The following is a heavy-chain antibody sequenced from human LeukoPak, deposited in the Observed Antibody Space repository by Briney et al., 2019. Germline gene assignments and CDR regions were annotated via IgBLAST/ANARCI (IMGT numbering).Heavy chain of an antibody. CDR3: ARAAMRTYYDILTGYRYFDY. V-gene: IGHV4-30-4*01. Sequence: SQTLSLTCTVSGGSISSGDYYWSWIRQPPGKGLEWIGYIYYSGSTYYNPSLKSRVTISVDTSKNQFSLKLSSVTAADTAVYYCARAAMRTYYDILTGYRYFDYWGQGTLVTVSS. CDR1: GGSISSGDYY. CDR2: IYYSGST. J-gene: IGHJ4*02. D-gene: IGHD3-9*01.